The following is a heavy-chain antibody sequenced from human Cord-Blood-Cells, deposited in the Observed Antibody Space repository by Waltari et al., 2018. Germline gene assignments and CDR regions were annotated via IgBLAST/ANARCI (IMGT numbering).Heavy chain of an antibody. CDR2: INPNRGGT. CDR3: ARDPSLGIGAFDI. CDR1: GYTFTGYY. J-gene: IGHJ3*02. V-gene: IGHV1-2*02. Sequence: QVQLVQSGAEVKKPGASVKVSCKASGYTFTGYYMHWVRQAPGQGLEWMGWINPNRGGTNYEQKFQGRVTMTRDTSSSTAYMELSRLRSDDTAVYYCARDPSLGIGAFDIWGQGTMVTVSS. D-gene: IGHD7-27*01.